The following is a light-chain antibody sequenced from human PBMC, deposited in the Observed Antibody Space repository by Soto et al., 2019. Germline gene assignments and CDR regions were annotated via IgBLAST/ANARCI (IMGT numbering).Light chain of an antibody. Sequence: DIQMTQSPSTLSASVGDRVTITCRASQSINSWLAWYQQKPGKAPKLLIYKASSLESGVPSRFSGSGSGAAFTLTISSLQPDDFAIYYCQQYDSNPWTFGQGTKVEIK. CDR2: KAS. CDR1: QSINSW. J-gene: IGKJ1*01. CDR3: QQYDSNPWT. V-gene: IGKV1-5*03.